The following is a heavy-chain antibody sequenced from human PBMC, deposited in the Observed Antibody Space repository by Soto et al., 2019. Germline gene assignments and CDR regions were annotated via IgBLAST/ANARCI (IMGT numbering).Heavy chain of an antibody. D-gene: IGHD3-22*01. CDR1: GFTFSSYA. Sequence: GGSLRLSCAASGFTFSSYAMSWVRQAPGKGLEWVSAISGSGGSTYYADSVKGRFTISRDNSKNTLYLQMNSLRAEDTAVYYCAKTARGTMIVVVITTKHYSDYWGQGTLVTVSS. CDR2: ISGSGGST. J-gene: IGHJ4*02. V-gene: IGHV3-23*01. CDR3: AKTARGTMIVVVITTKHYSDY.